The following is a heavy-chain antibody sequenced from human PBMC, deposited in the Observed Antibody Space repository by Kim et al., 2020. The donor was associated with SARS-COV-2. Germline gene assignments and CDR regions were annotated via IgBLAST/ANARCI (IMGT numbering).Heavy chain of an antibody. Sequence: ASVKVSCKASGYTFTSYGISWVRQAPGQGLEWMGWISAYNGNTNYAQKLQGRVTMTTDTSTSTAYMELRSLRSDDTAVYYCARDTRGDRGFTWGGGDSLFDYWGQGTLVTVSS. CDR2: ISAYNGNT. CDR1: GYTFTSYG. J-gene: IGHJ4*02. D-gene: IGHD2-21*01. V-gene: IGHV1-18*04. CDR3: ARDTRGDRGFTWGGGDSLFDY.